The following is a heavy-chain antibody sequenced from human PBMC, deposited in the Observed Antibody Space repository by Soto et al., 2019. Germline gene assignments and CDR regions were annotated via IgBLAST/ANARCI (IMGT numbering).Heavy chain of an antibody. Sequence: QVQLQQSGPGLVKPSQTLSLTCAISGDSVSSNSAAWNWIRQSPSRSLAWLGRAYYRSKWYNGYAVSVKSRITTDPDPSKHQFSLRLNSVTPADTAVYDCARDRQWPVTFDYWGQGTLVTVSS. CDR3: ARDRQWPVTFDY. J-gene: IGHJ4*02. D-gene: IGHD6-19*01. V-gene: IGHV6-1*02. CDR2: AYYRSKWYN. CDR1: GDSVSSNSAA.